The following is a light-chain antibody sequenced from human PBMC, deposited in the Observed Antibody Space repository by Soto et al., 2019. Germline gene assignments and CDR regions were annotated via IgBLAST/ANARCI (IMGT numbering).Light chain of an antibody. CDR1: SSDVGAYNY. Sequence: QSVLTQPPSASGSPGQSVTISCTGTSSDVGAYNYVSWFQQHPGKAPKLMIHEVSKRPSGVPDRFSGSKSGNTASLTVSGLQAEDEADYYCSSYAGATRWVFGTGTKVTV. V-gene: IGLV2-8*01. CDR3: SSYAGATRWV. J-gene: IGLJ1*01. CDR2: EVS.